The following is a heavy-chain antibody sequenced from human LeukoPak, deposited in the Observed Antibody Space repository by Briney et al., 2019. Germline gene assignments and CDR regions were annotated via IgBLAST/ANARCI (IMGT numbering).Heavy chain of an antibody. Sequence: PGRSLRLSCAASGFTFSSYAMSWVRQAPGKGLEWVSAISGSGGSTYYADSVKGRFTISRDNSKNTLYLQMNSLRAEDTAVYYCAKGLPRRPSFYCGGDCHFDYWGQGTLVTVSS. V-gene: IGHV3-23*01. CDR3: AKGLPRRPSFYCGGDCHFDY. J-gene: IGHJ4*02. D-gene: IGHD2-21*01. CDR1: GFTFSSYA. CDR2: ISGSGGST.